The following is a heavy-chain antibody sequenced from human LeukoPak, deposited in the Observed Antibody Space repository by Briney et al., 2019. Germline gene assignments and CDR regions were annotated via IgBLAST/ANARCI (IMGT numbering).Heavy chain of an antibody. Sequence: GGSLRLSCAASGFTFSTHSMNWVRQAPGKGLEWVSAIKGRFTISRDNAKNSLFLQMNSLRPEDTAVYYCTRVRFDWLSGSNMDVWGKGTTVTISS. CDR1: GFTFSTHS. V-gene: IGHV3-21*01. CDR3: TRVRFDWLSGSNMDV. J-gene: IGHJ6*03. CDR2: I. D-gene: IGHD3-9*01.